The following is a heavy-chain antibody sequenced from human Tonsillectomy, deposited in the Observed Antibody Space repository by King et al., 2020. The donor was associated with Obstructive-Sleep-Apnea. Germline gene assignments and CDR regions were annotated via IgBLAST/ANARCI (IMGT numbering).Heavy chain of an antibody. Sequence: VQLVESGGGLVQPGRSLRLSCAASGFTFDDYAMHWVRQAPGKGLEWVSGISWNSGSIGYADSVKGRFTISRDNAKNSLYLQMNSLRAEDTALYYCAKGLLEGFYSGYVKSAFDYWGQGTLVTVSS. V-gene: IGHV3-9*01. CDR2: ISWNSGSI. D-gene: IGHD5-12*01. J-gene: IGHJ4*02. CDR3: AKGLLEGFYSGYVKSAFDY. CDR1: GFTFDDYA.